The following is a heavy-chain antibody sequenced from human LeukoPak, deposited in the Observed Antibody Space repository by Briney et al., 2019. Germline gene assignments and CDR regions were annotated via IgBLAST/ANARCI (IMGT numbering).Heavy chain of an antibody. V-gene: IGHV1-46*01. CDR3: ARESTAVAGTLESYYFDY. CDR2: INPSGGST. J-gene: IGHJ4*02. CDR1: GYTFTSYY. Sequence: ASVKVSCTASGYTFTSYYMHWVRQAPGQGLEWMGIINPSGGSTRYAQKFQGRVTMTRDTSTSTVYMELSSLRSEDTAVYYCARESTAVAGTLESYYFDYWGQGTLVTVSS. D-gene: IGHD6-19*01.